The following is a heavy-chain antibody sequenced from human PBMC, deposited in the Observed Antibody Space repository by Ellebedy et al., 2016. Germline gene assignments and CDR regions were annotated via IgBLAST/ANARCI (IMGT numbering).Heavy chain of an antibody. CDR2: IYYSGST. D-gene: IGHD3-16*02. CDR1: GGSISNYY. Sequence: SETLSLTCTVSGGSISNYYWSWIRQSPGKGLEWIGYIYYSGSTNYNPSLKSRVTISVDTSKNQFSLKLSSVTAADTAVYYCARDRARSLDYWGQGTLVTVSS. J-gene: IGHJ4*02. CDR3: ARDRARSLDY. V-gene: IGHV4-59*12.